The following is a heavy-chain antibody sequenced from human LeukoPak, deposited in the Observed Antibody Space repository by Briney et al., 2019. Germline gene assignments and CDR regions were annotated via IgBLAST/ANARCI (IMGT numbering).Heavy chain of an antibody. Sequence: QPGGSLRLSCAASEFTFNRYWMSWVRQAPGKGLEWVANIKKDGREKYYVDSVKGRFTISRDNAKNSVHLQMNSLRAEDTAVYYCARGLAAPDYWGQGTLVTVSS. D-gene: IGHD6-13*01. CDR1: EFTFNRYW. J-gene: IGHJ4*02. V-gene: IGHV3-7*03. CDR3: ARGLAAPDY. CDR2: IKKDGREK.